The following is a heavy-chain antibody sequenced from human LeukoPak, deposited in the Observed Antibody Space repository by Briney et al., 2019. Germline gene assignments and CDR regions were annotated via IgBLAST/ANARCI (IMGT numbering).Heavy chain of an antibody. CDR3: ARDQLYCTGGYCYFDY. J-gene: IGHJ4*02. D-gene: IGHD2-8*02. Sequence: GGTLRLSCAGYGFNLSREWMRWARQAPEKGLVWVSRISSDGTSTAYADSVKGRFSISRDNAKNTLYLQMNSLRAEDTAVYFCARDQLYCTGGYCYFDYWGQGTLVTVSS. CDR1: GFNLSREW. V-gene: IGHV3-74*01. CDR2: ISSDGTST.